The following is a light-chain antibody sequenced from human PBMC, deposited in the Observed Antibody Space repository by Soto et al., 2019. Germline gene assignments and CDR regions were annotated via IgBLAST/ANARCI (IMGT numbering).Light chain of an antibody. Sequence: IQLTQSPSSLSASVIDIVTITCRASQAISSYLAWYQQKPGKAPNLLIYAASTLQSGVPSRFSGSGSGTDFTLTISSLQPQDFATYYCQQSYSSPWTFGQGTKVDIK. CDR3: QQSYSSPWT. CDR1: QAISSY. CDR2: AAS. V-gene: IGKV1-9*01. J-gene: IGKJ1*01.